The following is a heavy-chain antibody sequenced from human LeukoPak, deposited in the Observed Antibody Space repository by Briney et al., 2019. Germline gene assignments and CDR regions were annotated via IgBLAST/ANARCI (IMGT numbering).Heavy chain of an antibody. CDR2: IYTSGST. V-gene: IGHV4-4*07. CDR1: GGSISSYY. D-gene: IGHD4-11*01. CDR3: ARGVRDYSNYGWFDP. J-gene: IGHJ5*02. Sequence: SETLSLTCTVSGGSISSYYWSWIRQPAGKGLEWIGRIYTSGSTNYNPSLKSRVTISVDTSKNQFSLKLSSVTAADTAVYYCARGVRDYSNYGWFDPWGQGTLVTVSS.